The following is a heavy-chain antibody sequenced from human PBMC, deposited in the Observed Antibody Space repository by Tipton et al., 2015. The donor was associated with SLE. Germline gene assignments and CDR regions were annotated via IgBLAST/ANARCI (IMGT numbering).Heavy chain of an antibody. V-gene: IGHV4-38-2*01. Sequence: TLSLTCAVSGYSISSGYYWGWIRQPPGKGLEWVGFISYSGNTNYNPSLKSRVTMSLDTSKNQFSLKLSSVTAADTAVYYCARSGPPTLRDRLLGAFDIWGQGTLVTVSS. CDR2: ISYSGNT. CDR1: GYSISSGYY. CDR3: ARSGPPTLRDRLLGAFDI. J-gene: IGHJ3*02. D-gene: IGHD3-22*01.